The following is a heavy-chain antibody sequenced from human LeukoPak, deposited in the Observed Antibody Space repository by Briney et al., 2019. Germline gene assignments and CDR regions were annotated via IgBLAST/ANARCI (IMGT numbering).Heavy chain of an antibody. D-gene: IGHD3-10*01. CDR3: ARDSRTTYYYASGSYVDY. CDR1: GYTFTNYY. CDR2: INPNSGGT. Sequence: ASVKVSCKASGYTFTNYYMHWVRQAPGQGLEWMGWINPNSGGTNYAQKFQGRVTMTRDTSISTAYMELSSLRSDDTAVYYCARDSRTTYYYASGSYVDYWGQGTLVTVSS. J-gene: IGHJ4*02. V-gene: IGHV1-2*02.